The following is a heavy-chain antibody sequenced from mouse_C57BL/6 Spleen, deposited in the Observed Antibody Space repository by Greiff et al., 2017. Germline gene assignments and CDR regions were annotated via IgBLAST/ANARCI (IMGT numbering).Heavy chain of an antibody. CDR3: AIRDSTMRRDY. V-gene: IGHV1-82*01. CDR2: IHPSDGDT. J-gene: IGHJ4*01. CDR1: GYAFTSSW. Sequence: QVQLQQPGPELVKPGASVKISCKASGYAFTSSWMNWVKQRPGKGLEWIGRIHPSDGDTNYNRKFKGKATLTVAKSSSTAYMQLSSLTSERSAVYYLAIRDSTMRRDYWGQGTSVTVSS. D-gene: IGHD2-5*01.